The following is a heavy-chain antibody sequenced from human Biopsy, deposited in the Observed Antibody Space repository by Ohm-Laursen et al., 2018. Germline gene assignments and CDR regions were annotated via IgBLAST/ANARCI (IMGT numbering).Heavy chain of an antibody. CDR3: ARRGSGGRSFDY. J-gene: IGHJ4*02. CDR2: ISNSGNT. CDR1: GDSINSSY. V-gene: IGHV4-59*08. D-gene: IGHD2-15*01. Sequence: SETLSLTCTVSGDSINSSYWSWIRQAPGKGLEWIGFISNSGNTNYNPSLKSRVTISADTSKNQFSLKLGSVTVADTAVFYCARRGSGGRSFDYWGQGSLVTDSS.